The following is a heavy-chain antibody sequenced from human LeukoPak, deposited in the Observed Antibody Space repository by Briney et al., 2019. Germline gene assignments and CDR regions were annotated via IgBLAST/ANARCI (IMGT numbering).Heavy chain of an antibody. J-gene: IGHJ4*02. CDR2: ISSSGSTI. CDR3: ARVSPDYYDSSGYIDY. CDR1: GFTFSSYE. V-gene: IGHV3-48*03. Sequence: PTGGSLRLSCAASGFTFSSYEMNWVRQAPGKGLEWVSYISSSGSTIYYADSVKGRFTIYRDNAKNSLYLQMNSLRAEDTAVYYCARVSPDYYDSSGYIDYWGQGTLVTVSS. D-gene: IGHD3-22*01.